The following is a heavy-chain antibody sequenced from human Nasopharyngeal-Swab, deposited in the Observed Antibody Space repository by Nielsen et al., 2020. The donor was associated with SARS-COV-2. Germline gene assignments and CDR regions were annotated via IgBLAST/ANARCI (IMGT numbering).Heavy chain of an antibody. J-gene: IGHJ4*02. V-gene: IGHV1-46*01. D-gene: IGHD1-1*01. Sequence: ASVKVSCKVSGYTLTELSMHWVRQAPGQGLEWMGIINPSGGSTSYAQKFQGRVTMTRDTSTSTVYMELSSLRSEDTAVYYCARDTTGTTKFDYWGQGTLVTVSS. CDR1: GYTLTELS. CDR3: ARDTTGTTKFDY. CDR2: INPSGGST.